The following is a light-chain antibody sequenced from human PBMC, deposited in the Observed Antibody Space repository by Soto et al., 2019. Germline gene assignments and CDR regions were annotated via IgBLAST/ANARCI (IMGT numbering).Light chain of an antibody. J-gene: IGKJ1*01. Sequence: EIVTTPSQAPLSVTPGEISSISCRAIQSVITNLAWYQQKPGQAPRLLIYGASNRGTGIPVRFIGGGAGTEFTLTITSLQSEDFAVYYCQQYNNWPPWRCGQGNKGDIK. CDR1: QSVITN. CDR2: GAS. V-gene: IGKV3-15*01. CDR3: QQYNNWPPWR.